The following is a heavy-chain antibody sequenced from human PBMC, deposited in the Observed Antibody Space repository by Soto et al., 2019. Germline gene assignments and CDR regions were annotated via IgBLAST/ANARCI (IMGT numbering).Heavy chain of an antibody. Sequence: GGSLRLSCAASGFTFSSYAMSWVRQAPGKGLEWVSAISGSGGSTYYADSVKGRFTISRDNSKNTLYLQMNSLRAEDTAVYYCAKTENEYCSGGSCYSWGGGWGQGTLVTVSS. CDR1: GFTFSSYA. D-gene: IGHD2-15*01. V-gene: IGHV3-23*01. CDR2: ISGSGGST. J-gene: IGHJ4*02. CDR3: AKTENEYCSGGSCYSWGGG.